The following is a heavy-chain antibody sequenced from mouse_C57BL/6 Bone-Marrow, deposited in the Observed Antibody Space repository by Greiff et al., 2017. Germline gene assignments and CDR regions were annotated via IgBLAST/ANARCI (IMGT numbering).Heavy chain of an antibody. CDR3: ARRRVLRRGAFDY. J-gene: IGHJ2*01. CDR1: GYAFSSYW. V-gene: IGHV1-80*01. Sequence: SGASVKISCKASGYAFSSYWMNWVKQRPGKGLAWIGQIYPGDGDTNYNGKFKGKATLTADKSSSTAYMQLSSLTSEDSAVYFCARRRVLRRGAFDYWGQGTTLTVSS. CDR2: IYPGDGDT. D-gene: IGHD2-4*01.